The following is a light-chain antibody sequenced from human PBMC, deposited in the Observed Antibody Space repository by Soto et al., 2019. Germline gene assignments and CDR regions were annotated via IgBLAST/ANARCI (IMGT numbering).Light chain of an antibody. CDR2: LNS. Sequence: QSVLTQPPSVSGAPGQRVTISCTGSSSNIGAGYYVHWYQQLPGTAPKLLIYLNSNRPSGVPDRFSGSKSGTSASLAITGLQPEDEADYYCQSYDRSLGDVVFGGGTQLTVL. J-gene: IGLJ7*01. V-gene: IGLV1-40*01. CDR1: SSNIGAGYY. CDR3: QSYDRSLGDVV.